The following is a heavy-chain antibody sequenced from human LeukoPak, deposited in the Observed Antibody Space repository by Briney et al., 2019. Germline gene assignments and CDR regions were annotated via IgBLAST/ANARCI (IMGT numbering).Heavy chain of an antibody. CDR2: IYSGGST. CDR3: ARGPSGYSYGHLDY. V-gene: IGHV3-53*01. Sequence: PGGSLRLSCAASGFTVSSNYMSWVRQAPGKGLEWVSVIYSGGSTYYPDSVKGRFTISRDNSKNTLYLQMNSLRAEDTAVYYCARGPSGYSYGHLDYWGQGTLVTVSS. J-gene: IGHJ4*02. CDR1: GFTVSSNY. D-gene: IGHD5-18*01.